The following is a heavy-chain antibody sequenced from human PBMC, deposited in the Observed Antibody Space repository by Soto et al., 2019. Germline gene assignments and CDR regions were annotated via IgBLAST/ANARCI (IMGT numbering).Heavy chain of an antibody. CDR3: ARDVWFGKSYFDD. J-gene: IGHJ4*02. D-gene: IGHD3-10*01. CDR1: GFTFSASA. CDR2: VRSKGNNYAT. V-gene: IGHV3-73*01. Sequence: GGSLRLSCAASGFTFSASAMHWVRQASGKGLEWIGRVRSKGNNYATEYAASVKGRFTISRDNTKNTLYLQMNSLRAGDTAVYYCARDVWFGKSYFDDWGRGTLVTVSS.